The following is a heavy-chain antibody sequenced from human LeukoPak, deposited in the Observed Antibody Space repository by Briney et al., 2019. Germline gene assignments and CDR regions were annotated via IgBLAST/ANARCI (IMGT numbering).Heavy chain of an antibody. Sequence: GGSLRLSCAASGFTFSTYYMSWVRQAPGTGLEWVANIKQDGSEKYYVDSVKGRFTISRDNAKNSLYLQMNSLRAEDTAVYYCARGLSGYSSSLGYWGQGTLVTVSS. CDR1: GFTFSTYY. CDR3: ARGLSGYSSSLGY. V-gene: IGHV3-7*01. CDR2: IKQDGSEK. J-gene: IGHJ4*02. D-gene: IGHD6-6*01.